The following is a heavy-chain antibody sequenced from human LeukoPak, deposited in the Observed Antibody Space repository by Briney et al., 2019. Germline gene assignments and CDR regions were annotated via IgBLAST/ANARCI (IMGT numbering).Heavy chain of an antibody. CDR1: GFTFSSYW. Sequence: GGSLRLSCAASGFTFSSYWMSWVRQAPGKGLEWVANIKQDGSEKYYVDSVKGRFTISRDNAKNSLYLQMNSLRAEDTAVYYCARSVWSRYCSGGSCRRYYFDYWGQGTLVTVSS. V-gene: IGHV3-7*01. J-gene: IGHJ4*02. CDR3: ARSVWSRYCSGGSCRRYYFDY. D-gene: IGHD2-15*01. CDR2: IKQDGSEK.